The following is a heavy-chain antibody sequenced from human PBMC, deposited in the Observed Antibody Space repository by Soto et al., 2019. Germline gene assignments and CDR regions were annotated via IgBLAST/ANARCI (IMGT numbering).Heavy chain of an antibody. V-gene: IGHV3-7*03. CDR1: GFTFSGYW. CDR2: INRDGSEE. Sequence: EMLLVESGGGLVQPGGSLRLSCVASGFTFSGYWMSWVRQAPGKGLEWVANINRDGSEEHYVDSVKGRFTISRDNAKNPVYLQMDSLRGDASAVYYCAREQCPLSASIRGLGWFDPCCQGTLVTVSS. CDR3: AREQCPLSASIRGLGWFDP. J-gene: IGHJ5*02. D-gene: IGHD2-2*01.